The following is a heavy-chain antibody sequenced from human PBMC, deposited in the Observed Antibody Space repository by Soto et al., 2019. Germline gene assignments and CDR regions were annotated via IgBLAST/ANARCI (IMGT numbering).Heavy chain of an antibody. Sequence: PSETLSLTCTVSGGSISGYYWSWIRQPPGKGLEWIGHIFYSGTTNYNPSLKSRVTISVDTSKNQFSLKLSSVTAEDTAVYYCAKVGYCSSTSCYGPGRFDYWGQGTLVTVSS. V-gene: IGHV4-59*12. D-gene: IGHD2-2*01. J-gene: IGHJ4*02. CDR1: GGSISGYY. CDR3: AKVGYCSSTSCYGPGRFDY. CDR2: IFYSGTT.